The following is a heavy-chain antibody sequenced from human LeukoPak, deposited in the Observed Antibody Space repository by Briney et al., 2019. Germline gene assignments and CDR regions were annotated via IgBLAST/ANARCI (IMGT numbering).Heavy chain of an antibody. CDR2: IIPILGIA. CDR3: AREGGDYSSTSCYAGGLDP. CDR1: GGTFSSYA. V-gene: IGHV1-69*04. D-gene: IGHD2-2*01. J-gene: IGHJ5*02. Sequence: ASVKVSCKASGGTFSSYAISWVRQAPGQGLEWMGRIIPILGIANYAQKFQGRVTITADKSTSTAYMELSSLRSEDTAVYYCAREGGDYSSTSCYAGGLDPWGQGTLVTVSS.